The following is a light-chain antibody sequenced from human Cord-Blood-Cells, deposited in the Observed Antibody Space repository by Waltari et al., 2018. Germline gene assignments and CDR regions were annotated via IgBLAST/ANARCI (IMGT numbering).Light chain of an antibody. Sequence: QSVLTQPPSASGTPGQRVTISCSGSSSNIGSNYVYWYQQLPGTAPKLLIYRHKQRPSWVAGRFSRSRSGTSASLAISGLRSEDEADYYCAAWDDSLSGWVFGGGTKLTVL. J-gene: IGLJ3*02. CDR3: AAWDDSLSGWV. CDR2: RHK. CDR1: SSNIGSNY. V-gene: IGLV1-47*01.